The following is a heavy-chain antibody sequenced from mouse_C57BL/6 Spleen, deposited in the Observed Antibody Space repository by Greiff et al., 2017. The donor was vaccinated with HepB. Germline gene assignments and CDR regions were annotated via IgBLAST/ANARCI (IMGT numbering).Heavy chain of an antibody. J-gene: IGHJ1*03. CDR1: GFSLSTFGMG. CDR2: IWWDDDK. D-gene: IGHD2-10*02. Sequence: QVTLKESGPGILQPSQTLSLTCSFSGFSLSTFGMGVGWIRQPSGKGREWLAHIWWDDDKYYNPALKSRLTISKDTSKNQVFLKIANVDTADTATYYCARIAEMGMEGYGNYPWYFDDWGTGTTVTVSS. V-gene: IGHV8-8*01. CDR3: ARIAEMGMEGYGNYPWYFDD.